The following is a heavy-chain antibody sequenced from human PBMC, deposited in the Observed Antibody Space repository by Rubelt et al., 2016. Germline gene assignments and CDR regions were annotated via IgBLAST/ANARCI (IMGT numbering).Heavy chain of an antibody. CDR1: GGSISSGGYY. V-gene: IGHV4-31*03. J-gene: IGHJ4*02. D-gene: IGHD3-3*01. CDR3: ASAPYGLG. Sequence: QVQLQESGPGLVKPSQTLSLTCTVSGGSISSGGYYWSWIRQHPGKGLEWIGYIDYWWRPYYTPALNVWVSISGGPSMNQFSLKLRSGTAAATAVYYCASAPYGLGWGQGTLVTVSS. CDR2: IDYWWRP.